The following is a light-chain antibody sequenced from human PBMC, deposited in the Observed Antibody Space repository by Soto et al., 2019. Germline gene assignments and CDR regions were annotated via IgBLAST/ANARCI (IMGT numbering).Light chain of an antibody. J-gene: IGKJ4*01. CDR1: QSVSNNY. CDR3: QQYGSSPPLT. Sequence: IVLMQSPGTLSLSPGERATLSCRASQSVSNNYVAWYQQKPGRAPRLLIAGASSRATGIPDRFSGSGSGTDFTLTISRLEPEDFAVYYCQQYGSSPPLTFGGGTKVEIK. V-gene: IGKV3-20*01. CDR2: GAS.